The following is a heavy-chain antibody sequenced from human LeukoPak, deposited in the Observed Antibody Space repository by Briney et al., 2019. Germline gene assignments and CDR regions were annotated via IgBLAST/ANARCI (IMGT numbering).Heavy chain of an antibody. J-gene: IGHJ3*02. V-gene: IGHV4-61*02. Sequence: SETLSLTCTVSGGSISSGSYYWSWIRQPAGKGLEWIGGIYTSGSTNYNHSLKSRVTISVDTSKIQFSLMLSFVTAADTAVYYCARDRGGCSGGSCYSLDAFDIWGQGTMVTVSS. D-gene: IGHD2-15*01. CDR3: ARDRGGCSGGSCYSLDAFDI. CDR1: GGSISSGSYY. CDR2: IYTSGST.